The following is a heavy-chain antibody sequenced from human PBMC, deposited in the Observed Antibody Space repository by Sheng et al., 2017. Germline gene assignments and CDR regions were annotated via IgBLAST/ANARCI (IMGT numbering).Heavy chain of an antibody. Sequence: VQLVESGGGLEQPGGSLRLSCAASRYPLSNYDVNWVRQAPGKGLEWVSYISSSGATIYYADSVKGRFTISRDHARNSVNLQMNSLRAEDTAMYFCASKVPAAAADDYWGQERWSPPPQ. CDR1: RYPLSNYD. CDR2: ISSSGATI. V-gene: IGHV3-48*03. J-gene: IGHJ4*01. CDR3: ASKVPAAAADDY. D-gene: IGHD6-13*01.